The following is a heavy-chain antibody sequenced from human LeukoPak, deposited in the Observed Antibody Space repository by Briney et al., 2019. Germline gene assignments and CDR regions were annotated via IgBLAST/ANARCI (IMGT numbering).Heavy chain of an antibody. D-gene: IGHD6-19*01. CDR3: AREDSEQWLASKLGRTGIDY. J-gene: IGHJ4*02. Sequence: PGRSLRLSCAASGFTFSSYGMHWVRQAPGKGLEWVAVIWYDGSNKYYADSVMGRFTISRDNSKNTLYLQMNSLRAEDTAVYYCAREDSEQWLASKLGRTGIDYWGQGTLVTVSS. V-gene: IGHV3-33*01. CDR2: IWYDGSNK. CDR1: GFTFSSYG.